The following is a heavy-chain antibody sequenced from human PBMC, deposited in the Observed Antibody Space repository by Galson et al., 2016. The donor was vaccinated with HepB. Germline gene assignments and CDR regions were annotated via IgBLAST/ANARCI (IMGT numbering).Heavy chain of an antibody. CDR1: GFVFSNFG. V-gene: IGHV3-23*01. CDR3: AKERLVRRIFDL. CDR2: ISTRRTT. Sequence: SLRLSCAASGFVFSNFGLSWVRQAPGKGLEWVASISTRRTTYYSDSVQGRLTISRDNSNNTLYLQMNGLRAEDTAVYYCAKERLVRRIFDLWGQGTLLTVSS. J-gene: IGHJ4*02. D-gene: IGHD1-1*01.